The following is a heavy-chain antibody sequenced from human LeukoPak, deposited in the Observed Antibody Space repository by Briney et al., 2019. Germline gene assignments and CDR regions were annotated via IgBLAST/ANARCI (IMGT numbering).Heavy chain of an antibody. V-gene: IGHV3-48*03. J-gene: IGHJ3*02. CDR1: GFTFSSYE. Sequence: GGSLRLSCAASGFTFSSYEINWVRQAPGKGLEWVSYISGSGGSIYYADSVKGRFTISRDNAKNSLYLQMNSLRGEDTAVYYCARDFSGSPGPDTFDIWGQGTMVTVSS. CDR3: ARDFSGSPGPDTFDI. CDR2: ISGSGGSI. D-gene: IGHD6-19*01.